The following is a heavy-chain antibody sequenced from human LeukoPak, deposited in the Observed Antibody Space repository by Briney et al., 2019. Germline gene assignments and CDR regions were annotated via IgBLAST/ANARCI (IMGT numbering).Heavy chain of an antibody. CDR1: GGSFSGYY. CDR3: ARDDKENWFDP. D-gene: IGHD3-9*01. CDR2: INHSGST. V-gene: IGHV4-34*01. Sequence: SETLSLTCAVYGGSFSGYYWSWIRQPPGKGLEWIGEINHSGSTNYNPSLKSRVTISVDTSKNQFSLKLSSVTAADTAVYYCARDDKENWFDPWGQGTLVTVSS. J-gene: IGHJ5*02.